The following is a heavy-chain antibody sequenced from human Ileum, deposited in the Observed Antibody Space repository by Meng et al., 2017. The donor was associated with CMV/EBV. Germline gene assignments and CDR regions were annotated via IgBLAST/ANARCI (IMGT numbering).Heavy chain of an antibody. CDR2: INHSGGT. CDR1: GGSFNGYY. J-gene: IGHJ5*02. CDR3: ARAHCNRVNCYFCFDP. D-gene: IGHD2-21*02. V-gene: IGHV4-34*01. Sequence: YGGSFNGYYWTWIRQSPGKGLEWIGEINHSGGTNYNPSLKRRAIISLDRSNNQLSLNLASVSGADTAVYYCARAHCNRVNCYFCFDPWGQGTLVTVSS.